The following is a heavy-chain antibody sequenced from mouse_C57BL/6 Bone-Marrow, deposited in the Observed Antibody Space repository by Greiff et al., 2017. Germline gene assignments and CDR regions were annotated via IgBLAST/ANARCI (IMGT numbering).Heavy chain of an antibody. Sequence: QVQLQQPGAELVRPGSSVKLSCKASGYTFTSYWMDWVKQRPGQGLEWIGHIYPSDSETHYNQKFKDKATLTVDKSSSTAYMQLSSLTSEDSAVYYCARLYEFAYWGQGTLVTVSA. J-gene: IGHJ3*01. CDR3: ARLYEFAY. CDR2: IYPSDSET. V-gene: IGHV1-61*01. D-gene: IGHD2-3*01. CDR1: GYTFTSYW.